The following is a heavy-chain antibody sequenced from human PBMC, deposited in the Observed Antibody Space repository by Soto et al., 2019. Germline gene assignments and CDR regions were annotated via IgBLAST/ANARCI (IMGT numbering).Heavy chain of an antibody. D-gene: IGHD6-6*01. CDR2: INHSGST. V-gene: IGHV4-34*01. CDR1: GGSFSGYY. Sequence: SETLSLTCAVYGGSFSGYYWSWIRQPPGKGLEWIGEINHSGSTNYNPSLKSRVTISVDTSKNQFSLKLSSVTAADTAVYYCASGRHSSSSLGWLDLSGQATLVT. CDR3: ASGRHSSSSLGWLDL. J-gene: IGHJ5*01.